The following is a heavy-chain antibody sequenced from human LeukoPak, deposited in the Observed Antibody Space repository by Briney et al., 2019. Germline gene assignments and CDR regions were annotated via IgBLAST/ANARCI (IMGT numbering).Heavy chain of an antibody. CDR1: GGSINSYY. CDR2: IYYSGST. Sequence: SETLSLTCTVSGGSINSYYWSWIRQPPGKGLEWIGNIYYSGSTSYNPSLKSRLTISVDTSKNQFSLKLSSVTAADTAVYYCARGYNRDPYYFHYWGQGTLVPVSS. CDR3: ARGYNRDPYYFHY. V-gene: IGHV4-59*01. D-gene: IGHD1-14*01. J-gene: IGHJ4*02.